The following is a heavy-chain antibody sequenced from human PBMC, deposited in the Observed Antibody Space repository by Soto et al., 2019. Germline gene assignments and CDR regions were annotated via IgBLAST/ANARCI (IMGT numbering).Heavy chain of an antibody. Sequence: ASVKVSCKASGYTFTGYYMHWVRQAPGQGLEWMGWINPNSGGTNYAQKFQGWVTMTRDTSISTAYMELSRLRSDDTAFYYCARDHKSGDSWSFDYWGQGILVTVSS. CDR2: INPNSGGT. CDR3: ARDHKSGDSWSFDY. J-gene: IGHJ4*02. CDR1: GYTFTGYY. V-gene: IGHV1-2*04. D-gene: IGHD1-1*01.